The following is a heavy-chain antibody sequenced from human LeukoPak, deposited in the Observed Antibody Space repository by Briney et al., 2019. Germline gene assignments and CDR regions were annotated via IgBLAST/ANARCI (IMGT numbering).Heavy chain of an antibody. J-gene: IGHJ5*02. Sequence: GGSLRLSCAASGFTLSSYSMNWVRQAPGKGLEWVSSINSSSSYIYYADSVKGRFTISRDNAKNSMYLQMNSLRAEDTAVYYCARDRQKATYGDYQDWFDPWGQGTLVTVSS. D-gene: IGHD4-17*01. V-gene: IGHV3-21*01. CDR2: INSSSSYI. CDR3: ARDRQKATYGDYQDWFDP. CDR1: GFTLSSYS.